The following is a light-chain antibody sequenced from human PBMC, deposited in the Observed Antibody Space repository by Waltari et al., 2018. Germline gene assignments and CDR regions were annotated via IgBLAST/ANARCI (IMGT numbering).Light chain of an antibody. Sequence: QSALTQPASVSGSPGQSITISCTGTSSDVGDYNYVSWYQQHPGKAPKLMIYDVTKRPSRVSNRFSGSKSGNTASLTISGLQAEDEGDYYCCSYAGSSTFAFGGGTKLTVL. J-gene: IGLJ2*01. CDR3: CSYAGSSTFA. CDR2: DVT. V-gene: IGLV2-23*02. CDR1: SSDVGDYNY.